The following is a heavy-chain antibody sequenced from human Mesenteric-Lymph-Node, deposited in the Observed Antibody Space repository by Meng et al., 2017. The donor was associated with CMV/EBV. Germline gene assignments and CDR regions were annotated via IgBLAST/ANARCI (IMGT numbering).Heavy chain of an antibody. V-gene: IGHV3-74*01. CDR3: VKDIVGSKSGDYYYGMDV. CDR2: INSDGSST. Sequence: GESLKISCAASGFTFSSYWMSWVRQAPGKGLVWVSRINSDGSSTAYADSVKGRFTISRDNSKNTLYLQMNSLRAEDTALYYCVKDIVGSKSGDYYYGMDVWGQGTTVTVSS. D-gene: IGHD2-15*01. J-gene: IGHJ6*02. CDR1: GFTFSSYW.